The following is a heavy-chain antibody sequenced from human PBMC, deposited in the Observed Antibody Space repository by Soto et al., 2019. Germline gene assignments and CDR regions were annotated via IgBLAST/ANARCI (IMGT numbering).Heavy chain of an antibody. CDR1: GGTFSSYA. CDR2: IIPIFGTA. CDR3: ARAIAAAGWGWFDP. D-gene: IGHD6-13*01. Sequence: QVQLVQSGAEVKKPGSSVKVSCKASGGTFSSYAISWVRQAPGQGLEWMGGIIPIFGTANYAQKFQGRVTXXAXEXXSTAYMELSSLRSEDTAVYYCARAIAAAGWGWFDPWGQGTLVTVSS. J-gene: IGHJ5*02. V-gene: IGHV1-69*12.